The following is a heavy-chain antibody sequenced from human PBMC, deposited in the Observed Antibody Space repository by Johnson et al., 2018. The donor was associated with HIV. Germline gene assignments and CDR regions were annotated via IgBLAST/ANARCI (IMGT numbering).Heavy chain of an antibody. V-gene: IGHV3-NL1*01. J-gene: IGHJ3*02. Sequence: VQLVESGGGVVQPGRSLRLSCAASGFTFSSYAMHWVRQAPGKGLAWVSVIFSVGDVYYADSVKGRFTISRDNSKNMVYLQMNSLRAEDTALYYCAKDRVVQSVGDAFDIWGQGTMVTVSS. CDR1: GFTFSSYA. CDR3: AKDRVVQSVGDAFDI. CDR2: IFSVGDV. D-gene: IGHD2-15*01.